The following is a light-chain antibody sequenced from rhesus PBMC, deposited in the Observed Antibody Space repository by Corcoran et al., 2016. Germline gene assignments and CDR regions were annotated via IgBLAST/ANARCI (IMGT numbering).Light chain of an antibody. V-gene: IGKV1-43*02. CDR2: DAS. J-gene: IGKJ4*01. CDR3: VQYNSDPLT. CDR1: QGISNY. Sequence: DIQMTQSPSSLSASVGDRVTITCRASQGISNYLSWYQQKPGKAPKLLIYDASTLQSGVPSRVSGSGSGTAVTRTISSLQPEEFATYYCVQYNSDPLTFGGGTKVEIK.